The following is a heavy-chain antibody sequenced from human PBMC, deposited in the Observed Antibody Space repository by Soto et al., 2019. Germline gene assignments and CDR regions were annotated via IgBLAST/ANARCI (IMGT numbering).Heavy chain of an antibody. Sequence: PGGSLRLSCAASGFTFSSYGTHWVRQAPGKGLEWVAVISYDGSNKYYADSVKGRFTISRDNSKNTLYLQMNSLRAEDTAVYYCAKDFSGYATYYYHGMDVWGQGTTVTVSS. J-gene: IGHJ6*02. D-gene: IGHD5-12*01. CDR3: AKDFSGYATYYYHGMDV. CDR2: ISYDGSNK. V-gene: IGHV3-30*18. CDR1: GFTFSSYG.